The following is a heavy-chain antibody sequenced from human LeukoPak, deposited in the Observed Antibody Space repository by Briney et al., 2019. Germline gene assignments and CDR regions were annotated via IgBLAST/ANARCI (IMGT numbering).Heavy chain of an antibody. CDR2: INPSGGST. CDR3: ARDQSSSWYSNDAFDI. CDR1: GYTFTGYY. Sequence: ASVKVSCKASGYTFTGYYMHWARQAPGQGLEWMGIINPSGGSTSYAQKFQGRVTMTRDTSTSTVYMELSSLRSEDTAVYYCARDQSSSWYSNDAFDIWGQGTMVTVSS. D-gene: IGHD6-13*01. V-gene: IGHV1-46*01. J-gene: IGHJ3*02.